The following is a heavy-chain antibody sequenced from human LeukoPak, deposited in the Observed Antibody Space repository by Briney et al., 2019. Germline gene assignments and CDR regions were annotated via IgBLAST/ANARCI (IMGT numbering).Heavy chain of an antibody. D-gene: IGHD3-10*01. CDR2: SYYSGST. Sequence: PPETLSLTCSVSGGSISSYYWSWIRQPPGKGLEWLGYSYYSGSTKYNPSLKSGVTISTDTSKNEFPLKLTSVTAAGTAVYYCAGRYGSGSYGFDYWDQGILVTVS. J-gene: IGHJ4*02. V-gene: IGHV4-59*01. CDR3: AGRYGSGSYGFDY. CDR1: GGSISSYY.